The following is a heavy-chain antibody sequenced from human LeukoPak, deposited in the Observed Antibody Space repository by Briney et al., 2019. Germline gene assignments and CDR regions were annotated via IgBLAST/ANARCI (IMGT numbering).Heavy chain of an antibody. CDR3: ARLRAEMATTRYFDY. CDR1: GYSFTNYW. V-gene: IGHV5-51*01. J-gene: IGHJ4*02. D-gene: IGHD5-24*01. Sequence: PGESLKISCKGSGYSFTNYWIGWVRQMPGKGLEWMGIIYPGDSDTRYSPSFQGQVTISADKSISTAYLQWSSLKASDTAMYYCARLRAEMATTRYFDYWGQGTLVTVSS. CDR2: IYPGDSDT.